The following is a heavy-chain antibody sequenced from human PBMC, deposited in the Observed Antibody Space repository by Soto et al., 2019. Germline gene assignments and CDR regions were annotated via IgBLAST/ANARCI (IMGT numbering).Heavy chain of an antibody. CDR1: GGSISGGVGGLYY. D-gene: IGHD4-17*01. Sequence: QLQLRESGPGLVKPSETLSLTCTVSGGSISGGVGGLYYWSWIRQPPGKGLAWFGYIYDSGSTYYNPSLKSRVTRSVDTSKNQFSLRLSSVTAADTAVYYCAREVIPLTTDWYFDLWGRGTLVTVSS. V-gene: IGHV4-30-4*01. J-gene: IGHJ2*01. CDR3: AREVIPLTTDWYFDL. CDR2: IYDSGST.